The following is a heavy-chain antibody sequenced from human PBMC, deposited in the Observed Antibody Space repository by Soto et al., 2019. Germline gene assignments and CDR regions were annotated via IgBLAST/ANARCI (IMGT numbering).Heavy chain of an antibody. CDR2: IYYSGIA. CDR1: GGSISTSAYY. J-gene: IGHJ4*02. Sequence: SETLSLTCTVPGGSISTSAYYWGWIRQPPGKGLEWIGTIYYSGIARYNPSLKSRVTISVDTSKNQFSLKLTSVTAADTAIYYCARRIVSTETFEYWGQGTLVTVSS. V-gene: IGHV4-39*07. D-gene: IGHD5-12*01. CDR3: ARRIVSTETFEY.